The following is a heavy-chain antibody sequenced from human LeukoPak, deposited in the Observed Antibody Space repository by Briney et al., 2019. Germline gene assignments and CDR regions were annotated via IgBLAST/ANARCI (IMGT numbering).Heavy chain of an antibody. D-gene: IGHD3-3*01. J-gene: IGHJ5*02. CDR2: IYYSGST. Sequence: PSETLSLTCTVSGVSISSSNYYWSWIRQPPGKGLEWIGYIYYSGSTNYNPSLKSRVTISVDTSKNQFSLKLSSVTAADTAAYYCARGVGVVIFRSNWFDPWGQGTLVTVSS. CDR1: GVSISSSNYY. V-gene: IGHV4-61*01. CDR3: ARGVGVVIFRSNWFDP.